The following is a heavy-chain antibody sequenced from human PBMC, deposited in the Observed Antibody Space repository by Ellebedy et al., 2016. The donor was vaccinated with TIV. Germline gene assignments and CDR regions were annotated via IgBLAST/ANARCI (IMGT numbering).Heavy chain of an antibody. J-gene: IGHJ4*02. CDR3: VPGAAVAGTLYFAY. Sequence: GESLKISXAASGFTFNNYAMSWVRQAPGKGLEWVSAISGSGDTTHYSDSVKDRFTISRDNSRNTLYLQMNSLRDDDSAIYYCVPGAAVAGTLYFAYWGQGTLVTVSS. CDR2: ISGSGDTT. D-gene: IGHD6-19*01. CDR1: GFTFNNYA. V-gene: IGHV3-23*01.